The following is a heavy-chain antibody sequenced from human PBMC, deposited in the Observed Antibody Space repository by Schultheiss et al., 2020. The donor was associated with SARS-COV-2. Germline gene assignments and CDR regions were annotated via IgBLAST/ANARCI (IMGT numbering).Heavy chain of an antibody. CDR1: GFTFSSYA. V-gene: IGHV3-23*01. CDR3: TRLLREPPHRYYYYGMDV. Sequence: GGSLRLSCAASGFTFSSYAMSWVRQAPGKGLEWVSAISGSGGSTYYADSVKGRFTISRENAKSSLYLQMNSLRAEDTAVYYCTRLLREPPHRYYYYGMDVWGQGTTVTVAS. CDR2: ISGSGGST. J-gene: IGHJ6*02. D-gene: IGHD3-16*01.